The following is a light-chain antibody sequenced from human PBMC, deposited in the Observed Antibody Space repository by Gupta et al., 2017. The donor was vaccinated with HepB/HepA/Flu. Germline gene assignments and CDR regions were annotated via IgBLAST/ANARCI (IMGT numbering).Light chain of an antibody. CDR1: TSNIGSNT. V-gene: IGLV1-44*01. J-gene: IGLJ2*01. Sequence: HSVLTQPPSASGTPGQRVTISCSGSTSNIGSNTVNWYQQLPGTAPKLLIYSNNQRPSGVPDRFSGSKSGTSASLAISGLQSEDETDYCCAAWDDSLNGPVFGGGTKLTVL. CDR3: AAWDDSLNGPV. CDR2: SNN.